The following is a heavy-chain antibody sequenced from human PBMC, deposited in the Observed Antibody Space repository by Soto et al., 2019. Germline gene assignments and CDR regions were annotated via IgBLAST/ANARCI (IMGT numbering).Heavy chain of an antibody. Sequence: QVQLQESGPGLVKPSETLSLTCTVSGGSLRNYYWSWIRQPPGKGLEWIGHIYYSGNTNYNPSLSSRVTMSVDTSKSQFSLTVTSVNAADTAVYYCARQWANDWNGRDFFDFWGQGTMVTVSS. J-gene: IGHJ3*01. CDR2: IYYSGNT. CDR3: ARQWANDWNGRDFFDF. V-gene: IGHV4-59*08. D-gene: IGHD1-1*01. CDR1: GGSLRNYY.